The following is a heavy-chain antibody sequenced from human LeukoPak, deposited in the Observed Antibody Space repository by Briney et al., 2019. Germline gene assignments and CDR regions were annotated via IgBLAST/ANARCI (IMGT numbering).Heavy chain of an antibody. CDR3: ARGEQWLRNSFDY. CDR2: INPNSGGT. CDR1: GYTFTGYY. D-gene: IGHD6-19*01. V-gene: IGHV1-2*02. J-gene: IGHJ4*02. Sequence: ASVKVSCKASGYTFTGYYMHWVRQAPGQGLEWMGWINPNSGGTNYAQKFQGRVTMTRDTSISTAYMELSRLRSDDTAVYYCARGEQWLRNSFDYWGQGTLVTVSS.